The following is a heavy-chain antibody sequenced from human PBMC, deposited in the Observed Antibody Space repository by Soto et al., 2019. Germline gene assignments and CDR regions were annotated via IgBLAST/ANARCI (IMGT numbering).Heavy chain of an antibody. Sequence: GGSLRLSCAASGFTFSSYSMNWVRQAPGKGLEWVSSISSSSSYIYYADSVTGRFTISRDNAKNSLYLQMNSLRAEDTAVYYCARDRVVATMGAFDIWGQGTMVTVSS. CDR2: ISSSSSYI. V-gene: IGHV3-21*01. CDR3: ARDRVVATMGAFDI. J-gene: IGHJ3*02. CDR1: GFTFSSYS. D-gene: IGHD5-12*01.